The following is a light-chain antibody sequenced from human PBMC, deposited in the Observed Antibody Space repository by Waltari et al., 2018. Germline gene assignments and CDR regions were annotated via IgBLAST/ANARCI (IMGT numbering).Light chain of an antibody. CDR2: SAS. J-gene: IGKJ4*01. Sequence: DIQMTQSPSSLSASVGDRVTLSCRASHSVRNYVNWSQQKPGKAPKLLIYSASSLYSGVPSRFSGGGSGTDFTLTITNLQPEDFATYHCEQSYNTPPTFGRGTKVEIK. CDR3: EQSYNTPPT. CDR1: HSVRNY. V-gene: IGKV1-39*01.